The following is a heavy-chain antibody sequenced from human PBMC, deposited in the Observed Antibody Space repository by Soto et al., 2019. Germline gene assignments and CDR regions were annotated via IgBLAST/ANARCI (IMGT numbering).Heavy chain of an antibody. J-gene: IGHJ6*02. Sequence: PGGSLRLSCAASDFTFNGHGMNWVRQAPGKGLEWVSSISSSSSYIYYADSVKGRFTISGDNAKNSLYLQMNSLRAEDTAVYYCAREIASARDYYYYYYGMDVWGQGTTVTVSS. CDR2: ISSSSSYI. CDR1: DFTFNGHG. CDR3: AREIASARDYYYYYYGMDV. D-gene: IGHD6-13*01. V-gene: IGHV3-21*01.